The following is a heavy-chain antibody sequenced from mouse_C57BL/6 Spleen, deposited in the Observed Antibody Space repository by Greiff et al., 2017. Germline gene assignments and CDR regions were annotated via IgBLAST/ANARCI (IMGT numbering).Heavy chain of an antibody. D-gene: IGHD1-1*01. J-gene: IGHJ3*01. Sequence: QVQLQQPGTELVKPGASGYTFTSYWMHWVKQRPGQGLEWIGNINPSNGGTNYNEKFKSKATLTVDKSSSTAYMQLSSLTSEDSAVYYCARAACYGSSWFAYWGQGTLVTVSA. CDR1: GYTFTSYW. CDR2: INPSNGGT. V-gene: IGHV1-53*01. CDR3: ARAACYGSSWFAY.